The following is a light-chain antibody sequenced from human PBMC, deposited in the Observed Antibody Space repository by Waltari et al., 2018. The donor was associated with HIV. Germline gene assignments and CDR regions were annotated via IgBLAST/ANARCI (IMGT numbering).Light chain of an antibody. J-gene: IGKJ1*01. CDR1: QSVSNN. CDR3: QQYHSWPWT. CDR2: GVS. V-gene: IGKV3-15*01. Sequence: LIMTQSPGSLPVSPGERVTLSCRASQSVSNNLAWFQHQRGQPPRLLIFGVSSKAAGVPDIFRGSGSGTEFNLTISGLRSEDFATYYCQQYHSWPWTFGQGTKVEV.